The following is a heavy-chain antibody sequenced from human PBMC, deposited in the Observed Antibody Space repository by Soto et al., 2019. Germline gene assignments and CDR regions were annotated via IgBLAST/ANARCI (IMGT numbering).Heavy chain of an antibody. Sequence: SETLSLTCTVSGGSISSGDFYWSWIRQPPGKGLELIGNIYYSGSTYYNPSLRSRAIMSVDTSQNQFSLKLSSLTAADTAVYFCARADDFSERFDYWGQGALATVS. CDR2: IYYSGST. J-gene: IGHJ4*02. V-gene: IGHV4-30-4*01. D-gene: IGHD4-4*01. CDR1: GGSISSGDFY. CDR3: ARADDFSERFDY.